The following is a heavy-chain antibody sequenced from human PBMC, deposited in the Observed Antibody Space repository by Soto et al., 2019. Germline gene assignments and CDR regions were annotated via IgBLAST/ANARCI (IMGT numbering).Heavy chain of an antibody. CDR1: GGTFSSYA. V-gene: IGHV1-69*01. Sequence: QVQLVQSGAEVKKPGSSVKVSCKASGGTFSSYAISWVRQAPGQGLEWMGGIIPISGTANYAQKFKGRVTITADGSTGTAYMELSSLRSEDTAVYYCARSQGSSTSLAIYYYYYYGMDVWGQGTTVTVSS. J-gene: IGHJ6*02. D-gene: IGHD2-2*01. CDR3: ARSQGSSTSLAIYYYYYYGMDV. CDR2: IIPISGTA.